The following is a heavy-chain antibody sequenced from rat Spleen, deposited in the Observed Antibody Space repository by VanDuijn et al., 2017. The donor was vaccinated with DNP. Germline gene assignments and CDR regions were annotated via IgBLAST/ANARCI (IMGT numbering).Heavy chain of an antibody. CDR3: ARDNYGGYY. J-gene: IGHJ2*01. V-gene: IGHV5-25*01. CDR2: ISTSGGST. D-gene: IGHD1-11*01. Sequence: EVHLVESGGGLVQPGRSLKLSCAASGFTFSDYYMAWVRQAPTKGLEWVATISTSGGSTYYRDSVKGRFTISRDNADNTVYLQMNSLRSEDTATYYCARDNYGGYYWGHGVMVTVSS. CDR1: GFTFSDYY.